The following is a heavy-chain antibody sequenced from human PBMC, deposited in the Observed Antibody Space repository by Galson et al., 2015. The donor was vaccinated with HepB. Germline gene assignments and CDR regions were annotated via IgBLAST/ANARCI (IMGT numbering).Heavy chain of an antibody. V-gene: IGHV4-34*01. CDR1: GGSFNPYY. J-gene: IGHJ4*02. CDR2: IYESGST. D-gene: IGHD2-2*01. CDR3: ARGRGDSSVVVPAIKSIDF. Sequence: SETLSLTCAVYGGSFNPYYWTWIRQPPGKGLEWIGEIYESGSTNYNPSLKSRVSISVDTSKNQFSLKLTSVTAADTAVYYCARGRGDSSVVVPAIKSIDFWGQGTLVTVSS.